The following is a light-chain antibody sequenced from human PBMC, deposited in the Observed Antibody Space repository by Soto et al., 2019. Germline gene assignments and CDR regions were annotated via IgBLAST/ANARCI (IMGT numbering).Light chain of an antibody. CDR1: SSDVGGYNY. Sequence: QSALTHPASVSGSPGQSITIACTGTSSDVGGYNYVSWYQQHPGKAPKLMIYEVSNRPSGVSNRSSGSKSGNTAPLTISGLQAEDEADYYCSSYTSSTFYVFGTGTKVTVL. CDR3: SSYTSSTFYV. CDR2: EVS. J-gene: IGLJ1*01. V-gene: IGLV2-14*01.